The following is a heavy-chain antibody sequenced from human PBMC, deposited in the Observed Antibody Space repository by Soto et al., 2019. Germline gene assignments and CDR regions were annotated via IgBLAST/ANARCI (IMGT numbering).Heavy chain of an antibody. CDR1: GFSCSSYA. Sequence: PGGSLRLSCAASGFSCSSYAMSWVRQSPGKGLEWFSCMSAGGGSTFHADSVKGRFTISRDNSKNTLYLQMNSLRAEDTAVYYCAKDSCGSGTDYFYGMDVRGQGTTVTVSS. J-gene: IGHJ6*02. V-gene: IGHV3-23*01. CDR2: MSAGGGST. CDR3: AKDSCGSGTDYFYGMDV. D-gene: IGHD3-10*01.